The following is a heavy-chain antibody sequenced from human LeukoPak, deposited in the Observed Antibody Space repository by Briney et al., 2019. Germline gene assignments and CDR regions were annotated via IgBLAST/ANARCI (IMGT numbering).Heavy chain of an antibody. D-gene: IGHD6-19*01. CDR1: GFTFSSYA. CDR2: ITGSGGRT. V-gene: IGHV3-23*01. J-gene: IGHJ4*02. Sequence: RGSLRLSCAASGFTFSSYAMAWVRQAPGKGLEWVSTITGSGGRTYYVDSMKGRATISKDNCKKTVCLQMNSLRAEDRAVYYCAKDSVVGRPDIAMSGIDYWGQGTLVTVSS. CDR3: AKDSVVGRPDIAMSGIDY.